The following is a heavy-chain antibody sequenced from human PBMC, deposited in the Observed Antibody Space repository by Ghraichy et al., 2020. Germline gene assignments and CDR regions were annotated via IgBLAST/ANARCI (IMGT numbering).Heavy chain of an antibody. CDR2: SGGGGDI. V-gene: IGHV3-23*01. CDR1: GFPFNSFA. D-gene: IGHD3-10*01. J-gene: IGHJ4*02. CDR3: AKASGWELYNYYFDY. Sequence: GGSLRLSCAASGFPFNSFAVNWVRQAPGKGLEWVSTSGGGGDIYYADSVKGRFTISRDNSKNTLYLQMNSLGAEDTAVYYCAKASGWELYNYYFDYWGQGTLVTVSS.